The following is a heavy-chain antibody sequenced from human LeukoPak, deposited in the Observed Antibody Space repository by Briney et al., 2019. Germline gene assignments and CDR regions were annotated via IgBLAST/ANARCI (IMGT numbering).Heavy chain of an antibody. D-gene: IGHD1-26*01. CDR1: GFTFSRYW. Sequence: PGGSLRLSCAASGFTFSRYWMHWVRQAPGKGLVWVSLIKNDGSSTTYADSVKGRFTISRDNVKNTLFLQMNSLRADDTAIYYCASALGGQGGHWGQGTLVTVSS. V-gene: IGHV3-74*03. CDR3: ASALGGQGGH. CDR2: IKNDGSST. J-gene: IGHJ4*02.